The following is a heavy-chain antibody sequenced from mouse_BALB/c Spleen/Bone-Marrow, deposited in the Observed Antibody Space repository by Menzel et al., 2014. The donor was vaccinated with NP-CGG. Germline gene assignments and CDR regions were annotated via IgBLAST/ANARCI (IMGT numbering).Heavy chain of an antibody. Sequence: VQLQQSGAELVKPGASVKLSCTASGFNIKDTYMHWVKQRPEQGLEWIGRIDPANCSTKNDPKFQGKATITADTSSNTAYLQLSSLTSEDTAVYYCAAYYYGTYGFAYWGQGTLVTVSA. CDR1: GFNIKDTY. CDR3: AAYYYGTYGFAY. CDR2: IDPANCST. V-gene: IGHV14-3*02. J-gene: IGHJ3*01. D-gene: IGHD1-1*01.